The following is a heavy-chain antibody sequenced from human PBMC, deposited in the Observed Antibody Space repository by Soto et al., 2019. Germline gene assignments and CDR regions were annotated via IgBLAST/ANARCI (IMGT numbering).Heavy chain of an antibody. CDR1: GFTFSSYA. CDR3: ARDVPYDFWSGYRIWDWFDP. V-gene: IGHV3-30-3*01. J-gene: IGHJ5*02. D-gene: IGHD3-3*01. Sequence: GGSLRLSCAASGFTFSSYAMHWVRQAPGKGLEWVAVISYDGSNKYYADSVKGRFTISRDNSKNTLYLQMNSLRAEDTAVYYCARDVPYDFWSGYRIWDWFDPWGQGTLVTVSS. CDR2: ISYDGSNK.